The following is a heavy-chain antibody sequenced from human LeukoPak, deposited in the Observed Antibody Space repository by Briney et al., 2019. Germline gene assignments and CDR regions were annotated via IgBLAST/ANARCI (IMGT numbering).Heavy chain of an antibody. Sequence: GGSLRLSCAASGFTFSSYAMTCVRQAPGKGLEWLSAITSSGGDTFYADSVKGRFTIARDNSKDTLYLQMNSLRAEDTAVYYCVRLGELSNTDHWGQGTLVTVSS. CDR2: ITSSGGDT. D-gene: IGHD3-16*02. CDR3: VRLGELSNTDH. J-gene: IGHJ4*02. V-gene: IGHV3-23*01. CDR1: GFTFSSYA.